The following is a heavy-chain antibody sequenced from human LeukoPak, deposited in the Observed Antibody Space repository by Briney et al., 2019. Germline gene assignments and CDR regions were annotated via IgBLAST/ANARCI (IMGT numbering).Heavy chain of an antibody. V-gene: IGHV3-23*01. CDR1: GFTFSSYA. Sequence: PGGSLRLSCAASGFTFSSYAMSWVRQAPGKGLEWVSAISGSGGSTYYADSVKGRFTISRDNSKNTLYLQMNSLRAEDTAVYYCAKKYGHSYGTYYFDYWGQGTLVTVSS. CDR3: AKKYGHSYGTYYFDY. CDR2: ISGSGGST. D-gene: IGHD5-18*01. J-gene: IGHJ4*02.